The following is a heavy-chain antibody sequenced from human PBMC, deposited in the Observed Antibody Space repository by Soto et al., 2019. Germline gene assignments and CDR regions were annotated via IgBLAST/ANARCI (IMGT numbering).Heavy chain of an antibody. CDR1: GLTFSDHY. D-gene: IGHD1-20*01. V-gene: IGHV3-72*01. Sequence: EVQLVESGGGLVQPGGSLRLSCAVSGLTFSDHYMGWVRQAPGKGLDWVGRIRDRVHSYSTEYAASVKGRFTISRDDSRDSLYLQMNSLKMEDTAVFYCVSLWSVTGSRDYWGRGSLVTVSS. CDR2: IRDRVHSYST. CDR3: VSLWSVTGSRDY. J-gene: IGHJ4*02.